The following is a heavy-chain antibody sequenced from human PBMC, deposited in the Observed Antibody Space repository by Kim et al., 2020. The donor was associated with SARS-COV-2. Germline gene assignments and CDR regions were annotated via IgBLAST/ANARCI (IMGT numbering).Heavy chain of an antibody. CDR3: ARSGVIVVVTETWDYFDY. V-gene: IGHV1-3*01. CDR1: GYTFTSYA. Sequence: ASVKVSCKASGYTFTSYAMHWVRQAPGQRLEWMGWINAGNGNTKYSQKFQGRVTITRDTSASTAYMELSSLRSEDTAVYYCARSGVIVVVTETWDYFDYWGQGTLVTVSS. J-gene: IGHJ4*02. D-gene: IGHD2-21*02. CDR2: INAGNGNT.